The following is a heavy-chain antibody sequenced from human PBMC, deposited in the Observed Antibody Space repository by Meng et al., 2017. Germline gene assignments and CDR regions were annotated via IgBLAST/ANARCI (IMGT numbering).Heavy chain of an antibody. V-gene: IGHV3-30*01. CDR1: GFTFSSYA. J-gene: IGHJ4*02. D-gene: IGHD3-10*01. Sequence: QVRLVESGGGVVPPGRSLRLSCAASGFTFSSYAMHWVRQAPGKGLEWVAVISYDGSNKYYADSVKGRFTISRDNSKNTLYLQMNSLRAEDTAVYYCASMGYWGQGTLVTVSS. CDR2: ISYDGSNK. CDR3: ASMGY.